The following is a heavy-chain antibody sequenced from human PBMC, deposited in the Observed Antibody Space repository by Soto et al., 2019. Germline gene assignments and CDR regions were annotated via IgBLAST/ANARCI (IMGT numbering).Heavy chain of an antibody. Sequence: EVQLLESGGGLVQPGGSLRLSCAASGFTFSSYAMSWVRQAPGKGREWVSAISGSGGSTYYADSVKGRFTISRDNSKNTLYLQMNSLRAEDTAVYYCAKDLAVAGYYFDYWGQGTLVTVSS. J-gene: IGHJ4*02. CDR2: ISGSGGST. D-gene: IGHD6-19*01. CDR3: AKDLAVAGYYFDY. CDR1: GFTFSSYA. V-gene: IGHV3-23*01.